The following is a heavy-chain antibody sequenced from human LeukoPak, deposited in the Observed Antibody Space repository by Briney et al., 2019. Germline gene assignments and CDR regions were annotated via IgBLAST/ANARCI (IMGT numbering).Heavy chain of an antibody. Sequence: SETLSLTCAVYGGSFSGYYWSWIRQPPGKGLEWIGEINHSGSTNYNPSLKSRVTISVDTSKNQFSLKLSPVTAADTAVYYCARRSRYCSSTSCPGVSYYYYYMDVWGKGTTVTISS. V-gene: IGHV4-34*01. CDR2: INHSGST. D-gene: IGHD2-2*01. CDR1: GGSFSGYY. J-gene: IGHJ6*03. CDR3: ARRSRYCSSTSCPGVSYYYYYMDV.